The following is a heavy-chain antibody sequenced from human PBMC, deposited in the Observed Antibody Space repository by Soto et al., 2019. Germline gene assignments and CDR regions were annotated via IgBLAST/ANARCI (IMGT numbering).Heavy chain of an antibody. V-gene: IGHV1-2*02. CDR3: ARALNVLLWFGELVDGMDV. D-gene: IGHD3-10*01. CDR1: GYTFTGYY. CDR2: INPSSGGT. J-gene: IGHJ6*02. Sequence: ASVKVSCKASGYTFTGYYMHWVRQAPGQGLEWMGWINPSSGGTNYAQKFQGRVTMTRDTSISTAYMELSRLRSDDTAVYYCARALNVLLWFGELVDGMDVWGQGTTVTVSS.